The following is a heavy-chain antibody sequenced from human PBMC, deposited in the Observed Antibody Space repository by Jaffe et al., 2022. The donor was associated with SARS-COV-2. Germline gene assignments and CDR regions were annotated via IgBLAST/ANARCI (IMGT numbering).Heavy chain of an antibody. V-gene: IGHV4-34*01. J-gene: IGHJ6*03. CDR1: GGSFSGYY. CDR3: ARAGFGELGYYYYYYMDV. Sequence: QVQLQQWGAGLLKPSETLSLTCAVYGGSFSGYYWSWIRQPPGKGLEWIGEINHSGSTNYNPSLKSRVTISVDTSKNQFSLKLSSVTAADTAVYYCARAGFGELGYYYYYYMDVWGKGTTVTVSS. D-gene: IGHD3-10*01. CDR2: INHSGST.